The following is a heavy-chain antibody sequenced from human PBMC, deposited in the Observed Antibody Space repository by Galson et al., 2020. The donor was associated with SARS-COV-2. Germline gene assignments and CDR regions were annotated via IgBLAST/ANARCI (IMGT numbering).Heavy chain of an antibody. CDR2: INENGDT. CDR3: ARGGLQGYLDV. Sequence: SQTLSLTCAVYGTSFSRYQWPWIRQSPGQGLEWIGEINENGDTNYNPSLKSRLTVSIDTSKNQFSLSLTSVTAADTAIYYCARGGLQGYLDVWAQGTLVTVSS. CDR1: GTSFSRYQ. J-gene: IGHJ2*01. V-gene: IGHV4-34*01.